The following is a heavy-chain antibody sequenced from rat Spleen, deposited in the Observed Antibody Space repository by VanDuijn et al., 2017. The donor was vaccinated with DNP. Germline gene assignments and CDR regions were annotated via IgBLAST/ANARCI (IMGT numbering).Heavy chain of an antibody. CDR2: ISPSGGST. D-gene: IGHD1-9*01. CDR1: GFTFSDYY. Sequence: EVQLVESGGGLVQPGRSLKLSCAASGFTFSDYYMAWVRQAPKKGLEWVASISPSGGSTYYRDSVKGRFTISRDNAKSTLYLQMDSLRSEDTATYYCAKDRDGYNYYFDYWGQGVMVTVSS. CDR3: AKDRDGYNYYFDY. V-gene: IGHV5-27*01. J-gene: IGHJ2*01.